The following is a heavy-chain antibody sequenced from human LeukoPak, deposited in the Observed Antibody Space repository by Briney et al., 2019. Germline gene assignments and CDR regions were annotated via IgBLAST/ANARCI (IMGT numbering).Heavy chain of an antibody. CDR2: INPSGGST. D-gene: IGHD3-3*01. CDR3: ARARGGFLEWLSKYYYYGMDV. J-gene: IGHJ6*02. CDR1: GYTFTSYY. V-gene: IGHV1-46*01. Sequence: GASVKVSCKASGYTFTSYYMHWVRQAPGQGLEWMGIINPSGGSTSYAQKSQGRVTMTRDTSTSTVYMELSSLRSEDTAVYYCARARGGFLEWLSKYYYYGMDVWGQGTTVTVSS.